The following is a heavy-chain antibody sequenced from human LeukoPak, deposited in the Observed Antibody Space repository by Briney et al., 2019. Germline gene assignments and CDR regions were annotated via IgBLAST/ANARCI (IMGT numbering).Heavy chain of an antibody. CDR1: GGSISSSSYY. J-gene: IGHJ4*02. D-gene: IGHD1-26*01. V-gene: IGHV4-39*01. CDR2: IYYSGST. Sequence: TSETLSLTCTVSGGSISSSSYYWGWIRQPPGKGLEWIGSIYYSGSTYYNPSLKSRVTISVDTSKNQFSLKLSSVTAADTAVYYCARMKYSGSYWDYWGQGTLVTVSS. CDR3: ARMKYSGSYWDY.